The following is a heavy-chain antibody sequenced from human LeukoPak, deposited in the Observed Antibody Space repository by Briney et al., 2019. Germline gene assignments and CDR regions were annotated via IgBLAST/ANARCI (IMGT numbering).Heavy chain of an antibody. CDR1: GFTFSSYA. CDR2: ISGSGGST. Sequence: GGSLRLSCAASGFTFSSYAMSWVRQAPGQGLEWVSAISGSGGSTYYADSVKGRFTISRDNSKNTLYLQMNSLRAEDTAVYYCAKDQDIVVVVAAYDYWGQGTLVTVSS. V-gene: IGHV3-23*01. CDR3: AKDQDIVVVVAAYDY. D-gene: IGHD2-15*01. J-gene: IGHJ4*02.